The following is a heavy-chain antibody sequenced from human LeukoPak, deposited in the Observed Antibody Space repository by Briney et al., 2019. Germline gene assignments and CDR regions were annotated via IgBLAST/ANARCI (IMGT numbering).Heavy chain of an antibody. Sequence: SVKVSCKASGFTFTSSAMQWVRQARGQRLEWIGWIVVGSGNTSYAQKFQGRVTMTRDTSTSTVYMELSSLRSEDTAVYYCARDLRIAVADDAFDIWGQGTMVTVSS. CDR1: GFTFTSSA. J-gene: IGHJ3*02. D-gene: IGHD6-19*01. CDR2: IVVGSGNT. V-gene: IGHV1-58*02. CDR3: ARDLRIAVADDAFDI.